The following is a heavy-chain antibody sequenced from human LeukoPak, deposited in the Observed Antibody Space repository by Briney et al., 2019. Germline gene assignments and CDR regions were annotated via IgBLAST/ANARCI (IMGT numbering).Heavy chain of an antibody. CDR1: GGSISSGGYY. CDR2: VYYSGST. J-gene: IGHJ5*02. D-gene: IGHD3-10*01. V-gene: IGHV4-31*03. Sequence: SQTLSLTCTVSGGSISSGGYYWSWIRQHPGKGLEWIGYVYYSGSTYYNPSLKSRVTISVDTSKNQFSLKLSSVTAADTAVYYCARDAPYYYGSGSSGGHWFDPWGQGTLVTVSS. CDR3: ARDAPYYYGSGSSGGHWFDP.